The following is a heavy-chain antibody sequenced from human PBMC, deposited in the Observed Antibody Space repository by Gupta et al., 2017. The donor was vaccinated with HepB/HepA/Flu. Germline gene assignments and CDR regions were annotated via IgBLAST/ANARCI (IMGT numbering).Heavy chain of an antibody. J-gene: IGHJ3*02. Sequence: EVQLVESGGGLVQPGGSLRLSCAAPGFPFSSHWENWVRQAPGKGLEWVANIKQDGSERKYVDSVKGRFTISRDNAMDSMYLQMNSLRAEDTAVYYCARGSGSSTRALDIWGQGTVVTVSS. CDR1: GFPFSSHW. V-gene: IGHV3-7*01. CDR3: ARGSGSSTRALDI. D-gene: IGHD2-2*01. CDR2: IKQDGSER.